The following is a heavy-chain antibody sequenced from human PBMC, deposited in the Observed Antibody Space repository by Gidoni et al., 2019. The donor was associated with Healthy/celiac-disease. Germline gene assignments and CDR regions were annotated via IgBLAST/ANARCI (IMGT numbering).Heavy chain of an antibody. V-gene: IGHV4-4*02. CDR3: ARDRSAGYYKGVKNDAFDI. D-gene: IGHD3-9*01. J-gene: IGHJ3*02. CDR2: SYHSGST. Sequence: QLQASGPGLVKPSGTLSLTCAVSGGSISSSNWWSWVRQPPGKGLEWIGESYHSGSTNYNPSLKSRVTISVDKSKNQFSLKLSSVTAADTAVYYCARDRSAGYYKGVKNDAFDIWGQGTMVTVSS. CDR1: GGSISSSNW.